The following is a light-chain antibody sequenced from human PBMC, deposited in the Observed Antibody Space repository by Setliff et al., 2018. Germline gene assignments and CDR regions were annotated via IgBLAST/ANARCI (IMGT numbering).Light chain of an antibody. CDR3: QQYYSTLPRT. Sequence: DIVMTQSPDSLAVSLGERATINCKSSQSVLYSSKNYLAWYQQKPGQPPKMLIYWASTRESGVPDRFSGSGSGTDFTLTISSLQAEDVAVYYCQQYYSTLPRTFGGGTKVDIK. CDR2: WAS. J-gene: IGKJ4*01. CDR1: QSVLYSSKNY. V-gene: IGKV4-1*01.